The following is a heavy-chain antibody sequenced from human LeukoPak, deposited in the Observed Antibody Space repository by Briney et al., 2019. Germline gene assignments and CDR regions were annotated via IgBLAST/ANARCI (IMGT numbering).Heavy chain of an antibody. CDR3: ARANFLYCSSSTCLFDY. Sequence: ASVKVSCKASGYAFTDYYMHWVRQAPGQGFEWMGWINPNDGDTNYAQKFQGRVTMTRDTSISTAHMEVSRLRSDDTAVYYCARANFLYCSSSTCLFDYWGQGTLVTVSS. CDR1: GYAFTDYY. V-gene: IGHV1-2*02. J-gene: IGHJ4*02. CDR2: INPNDGDT. D-gene: IGHD2-2*01.